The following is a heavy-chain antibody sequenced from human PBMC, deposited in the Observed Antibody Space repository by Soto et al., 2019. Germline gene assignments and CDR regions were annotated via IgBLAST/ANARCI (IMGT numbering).Heavy chain of an antibody. J-gene: IGHJ5*02. D-gene: IGHD3-10*01. CDR1: GFRISNARMG. CDR2: IYWDDNK. V-gene: IGHV2-5*02. Sequence: GFGPTLVNPTETLALSCTVSGFRISNARMGVSWIRQPPGKALEWLALIYWDDNKRYSPSLKSRLTITKDTSKNQVVLTMTNMDPVDTATYYCALTYYYYSNWFDPRGQGTLVTVSS. CDR3: ALTYYYYSNWFDP.